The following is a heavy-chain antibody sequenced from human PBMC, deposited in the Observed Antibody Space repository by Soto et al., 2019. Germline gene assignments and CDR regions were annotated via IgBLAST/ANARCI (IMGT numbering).Heavy chain of an antibody. D-gene: IGHD3-22*01. CDR2: TKQDESEK. CDR1: GFTFSSYW. J-gene: IGHJ4*02. CDR3: ERDGSGYSVY. Sequence: EVQLVESGGGLVQPGGSLRLSCAASGFTFSSYWMSWVRQAPGKGLEWVANTKQDESEKFYVDSVKGRFTISRDNARNSLFLQMNSLRAEDTAIYYCERDGSGYSVYWGQGTLVTVSS. V-gene: IGHV3-7*01.